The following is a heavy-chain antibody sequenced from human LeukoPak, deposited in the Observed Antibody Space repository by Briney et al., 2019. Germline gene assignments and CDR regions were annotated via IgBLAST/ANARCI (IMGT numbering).Heavy chain of an antibody. CDR1: GGSFSGYY. CDR3: AREIHYDSSGQRSLHAFDI. Sequence: SETLSLTCAVYGGSFSGYYWSWIRQPPGRGLEWIGEINHSGSTNYNPSLKSRVTISVDTSKNQFSLKLSSVTAADTALYYCAREIHYDSSGQRSLHAFDIWGQGTMVTVSS. D-gene: IGHD3-22*01. J-gene: IGHJ3*02. CDR2: INHSGST. V-gene: IGHV4-34*01.